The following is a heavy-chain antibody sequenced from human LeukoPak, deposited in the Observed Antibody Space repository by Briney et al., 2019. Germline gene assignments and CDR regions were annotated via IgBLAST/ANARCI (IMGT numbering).Heavy chain of an antibody. CDR3: VKLPYSDTSAYYVDY. CDR1: GFTFSTSA. CDR2: ISSNGGST. Sequence: GGSLRLSCSASGFTFSTSAIHWVRQAPGKGLEYVSAISSNGGSTYYAGSVKGRFTISRDNSKNTLSLQMSSLSPEDTAVYYCVKLPYSDTSAYYVDYWGQGTLVTVSS. V-gene: IGHV3-64D*06. D-gene: IGHD3-22*01. J-gene: IGHJ4*02.